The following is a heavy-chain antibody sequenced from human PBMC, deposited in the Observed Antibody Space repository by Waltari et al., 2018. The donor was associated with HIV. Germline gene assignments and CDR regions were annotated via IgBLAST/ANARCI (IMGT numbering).Heavy chain of an antibody. J-gene: IGHJ5*02. Sequence: QIHLVQSGAEVKKPGASVKVSCKASGYTFRDAGISWVRQAPGQGLEWMGWISGLSEERRNYAQKFQGRVTLSTDTSTTTAYMELRSLRSDDTAIYYCARGSLLRNWLDPWGQGTLVTVSS. CDR3: ARGSLLRNWLDP. CDR2: ISGLSEERR. V-gene: IGHV1-18*01. CDR1: GYTFRDAG. D-gene: IGHD3-22*01.